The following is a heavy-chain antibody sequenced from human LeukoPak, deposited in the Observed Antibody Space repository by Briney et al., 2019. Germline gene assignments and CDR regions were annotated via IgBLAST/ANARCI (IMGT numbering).Heavy chain of an antibody. CDR3: ATGEYYFDF. D-gene: IGHD3-16*01. J-gene: IGHJ4*02. CDR2: ISSSGSTT. V-gene: IGHV3-48*03. CDR1: GFTFSNYE. Sequence: PGGSLRLSCAASGFTFSNYEMNWVRQAPGEGLEWVSYISSSGSTTYYADSVKGRFTISRDNAKNSLYLQMNSLRAEDTALYYCATGEYYFDFWGQGTLVTVSS.